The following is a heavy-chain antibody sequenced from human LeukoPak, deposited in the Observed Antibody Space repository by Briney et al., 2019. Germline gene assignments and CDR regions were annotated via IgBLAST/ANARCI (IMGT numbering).Heavy chain of an antibody. Sequence: ASVKVSCKASGYTFTGYYMHWVRQAPGQGLEWMGWINPNSGGTNYAQKFQGRVTMTRGTSISTAYMELSRLRSDDTAVYYCARDFRLVGATDNWFDPWGQGTLVTVSS. CDR2: INPNSGGT. D-gene: IGHD1-26*01. V-gene: IGHV1-2*02. CDR3: ARDFRLVGATDNWFDP. CDR1: GYTFTGYY. J-gene: IGHJ5*02.